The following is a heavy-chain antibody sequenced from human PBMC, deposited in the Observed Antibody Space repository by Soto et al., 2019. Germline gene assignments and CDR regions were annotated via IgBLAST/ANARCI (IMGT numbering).Heavy chain of an antibody. J-gene: IGHJ4*02. CDR1: GFIFDNYH. D-gene: IGHD2-8*01. CDR3: ARIGTWALNFDY. Sequence: QVQLVESGGGGVQPGRSLRLSCAASGFIFDNYHMHGVRQAPGKGLEWVAVIWNDGSNKYYADSVKGRFTISRDNSKNTLYLQMNTLRVEDTAVYYCARIGTWALNFDYWGQGTLVTVSS. CDR2: IWNDGSNK. V-gene: IGHV3-33*01.